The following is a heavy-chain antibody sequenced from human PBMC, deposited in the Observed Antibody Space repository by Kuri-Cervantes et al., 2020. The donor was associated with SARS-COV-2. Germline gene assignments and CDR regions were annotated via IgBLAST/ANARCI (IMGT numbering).Heavy chain of an antibody. CDR3: ARGQYYYDYYFDY. V-gene: IGHV5-51*01. CDR1: GYSFINYW. D-gene: IGHD3-22*01. J-gene: IGHJ4*02. CDR2: IFPGDSET. Sequence: GESLKISCRAPGYSFINYWIAWLRQMPGKGLEWVGVIFPGDSETRYSPSFRGQVTISADKSINTAYLQWSGLKTSDTAIYYCARGQYYYDYYFDYWGQGTLVTVSS.